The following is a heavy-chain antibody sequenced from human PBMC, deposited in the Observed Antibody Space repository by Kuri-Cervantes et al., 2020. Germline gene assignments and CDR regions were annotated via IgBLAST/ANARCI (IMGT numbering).Heavy chain of an antibody. CDR3: ARTSDAFDI. CDR1: SAYW. V-gene: IGHV4-39*07. D-gene: IGHD2-2*01. J-gene: IGHJ3*02. Sequence: SAYWMSWVRQAPGKGLEWIGSIYYSGSTYYNPSLQSRVTISVDTSKNQFSLKLSSVTAADTAVYYCARTSDAFDIWGQGTMVTVSS. CDR2: IYYSGST.